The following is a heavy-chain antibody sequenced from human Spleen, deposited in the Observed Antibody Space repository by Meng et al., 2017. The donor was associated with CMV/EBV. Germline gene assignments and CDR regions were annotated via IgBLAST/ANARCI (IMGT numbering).Heavy chain of an antibody. D-gene: IGHD5-18*01. CDR3: AKGGLERGYSYGYKSD. CDR2: ISGSGGST. Sequence: GESLKISCAASGFTFSSYAMSWVRQAPGKGLEWVSVISGSGGSTYYADSVKGWFTISRHSSKNTLYLQMNSLRAEDTAVYYCAKGGLERGYSYGYKSDWGQGTLVTVSS. J-gene: IGHJ4*02. V-gene: IGHV3-23*01. CDR1: GFTFSSYA.